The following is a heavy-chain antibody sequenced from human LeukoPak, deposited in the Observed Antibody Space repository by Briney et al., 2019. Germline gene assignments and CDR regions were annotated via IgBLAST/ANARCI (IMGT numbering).Heavy chain of an antibody. CDR3: ARDRGIAAAGSRLGWFDP. Sequence: PSETLSLTCTVSGGSISSSSYYWGWIRQPPGKGLEWIGSIYYSGSTYYNPSLKSRVTISVDTSKNQFSLKLSSVTAADTAVYYCARDRGIAAAGSRLGWFDPWGQGTLVTVSS. V-gene: IGHV4-39*07. CDR2: IYYSGST. D-gene: IGHD6-13*01. J-gene: IGHJ5*02. CDR1: GGSISSSSYY.